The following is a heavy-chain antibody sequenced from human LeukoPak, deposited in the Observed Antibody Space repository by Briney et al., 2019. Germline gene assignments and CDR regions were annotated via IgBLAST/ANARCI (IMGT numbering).Heavy chain of an antibody. Sequence: SENLSLTCTVSGGSISSSSYYLGWIRQPPGKGLEWIGSIYYSGSTYYNPSLKSRVTISVDTSKNQFSLKLSSVTAADTAVYYCARVPGGALNWFDPWGQGTLVTVSS. CDR3: ARVPGGALNWFDP. CDR1: GGSISSSSYY. D-gene: IGHD1-1*01. J-gene: IGHJ5*02. CDR2: IYYSGST. V-gene: IGHV4-39*01.